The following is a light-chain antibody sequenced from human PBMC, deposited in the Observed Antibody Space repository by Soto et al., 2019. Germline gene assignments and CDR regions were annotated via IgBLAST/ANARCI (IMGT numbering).Light chain of an antibody. Sequence: DIVMTQTPLSSPVTLGQPASISCRSSKSLVHDDGDTYWNWFHQRPGQPPRLLIYKFFQRFSWVPDRFRGSGAGTDFTPKISRVEAEDVGVYYCMQAIQIPYTFGQGTRLEIK. CDR3: MQAIQIPYT. V-gene: IGKV2-24*01. CDR1: KSLVHDDGDTY. J-gene: IGKJ2*01. CDR2: KFF.